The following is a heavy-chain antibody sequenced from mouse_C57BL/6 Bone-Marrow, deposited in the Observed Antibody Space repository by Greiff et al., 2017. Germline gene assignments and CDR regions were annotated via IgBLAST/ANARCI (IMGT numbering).Heavy chain of an antibody. CDR3: ARNYDGYFPV. V-gene: IGHV2-2*01. CDR1: GFSLTSYG. D-gene: IGHD2-3*01. J-gene: IGHJ1*03. Sequence: VKLVESGPGLVQPSQSLSITCTVSGFSLTSYGVHWVRQSPGQGLAWLGVIRSGGSTDYNAAFISRLSISKDNSKSQVFFKMNSLQADDTAIYYCARNYDGYFPVWGTGTTVTVSS. CDR2: IRSGGST.